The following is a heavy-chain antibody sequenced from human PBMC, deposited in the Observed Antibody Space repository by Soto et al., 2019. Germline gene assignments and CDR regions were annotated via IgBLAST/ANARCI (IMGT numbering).Heavy chain of an antibody. J-gene: IGHJ4*03. Sequence: GGSLRLSCAGSGFIFTNAWMSWVRQTPGKGLEWLGRIRSQTDGGTTDYPAAVKGRFTVSRDDSKKTLFLHLNSLKTEDTAVYYCTTDYGWAFNLWGQGTLVTVSS. V-gene: IGHV3-15*01. CDR1: GFIFTNAW. D-gene: IGHD4-17*01. CDR2: IRSQTDGGTT. CDR3: TTDYGWAFNL.